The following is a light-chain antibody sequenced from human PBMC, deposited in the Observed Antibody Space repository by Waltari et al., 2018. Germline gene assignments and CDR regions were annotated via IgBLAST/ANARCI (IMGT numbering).Light chain of an antibody. CDR3: QQYYSTPLT. CDR2: EVS. V-gene: IGKV2-29*02. J-gene: IGKJ4*01. CDR1: DSLLFSNGKTY. Sequence: DIVMTQTPLSLSVTPGQPASISCNSSDSLLFSNGKTYMYWFLQRPGQSPQLLIYEVSSRLSGVPDRFSGSGSGTDFTLTISSLQAEDVAVYYCQQYYSTPLTFGGGTKVEIK.